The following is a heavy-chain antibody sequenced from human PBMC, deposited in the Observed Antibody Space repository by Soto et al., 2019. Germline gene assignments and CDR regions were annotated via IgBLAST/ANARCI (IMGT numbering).Heavy chain of an antibody. CDR3: ARGDSGYVWFNEI. CDR1: GGLFSTYA. D-gene: IGHD3-22*01. Sequence: VQLVQSGAEVKKSGSSVKVSCKASGGLFSTYAISWVRQAPGQGLEWMGGIIPVFATTYYAEKFEGRVTITADESTNTAYMELSSLRSEDTAMYYCARGDSGYVWFNEIWGQGTLVTVSS. V-gene: IGHV1-69*01. J-gene: IGHJ4*02. CDR2: IIPVFATT.